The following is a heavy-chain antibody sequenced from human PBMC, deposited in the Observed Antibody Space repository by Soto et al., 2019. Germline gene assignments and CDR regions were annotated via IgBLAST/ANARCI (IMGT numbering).Heavy chain of an antibody. J-gene: IGHJ4*02. D-gene: IGHD2-2*01. Sequence: GGSLRLSCAASGFTFSSYAMSWVRQAPGKGLEWVSAISGSGGSTYYADSVKGRFTISRDNAKNSLYLQMNSLRAEDTAVYYCARRVVPATISHFDYWGQGTLVTVSS. V-gene: IGHV3-23*01. CDR1: GFTFSSYA. CDR2: ISGSGGST. CDR3: ARRVVPATISHFDY.